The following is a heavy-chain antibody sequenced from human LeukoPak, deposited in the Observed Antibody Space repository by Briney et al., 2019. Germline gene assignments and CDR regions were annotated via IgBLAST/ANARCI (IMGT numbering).Heavy chain of an antibody. D-gene: IGHD3-10*01. CDR3: ARDPAWFGEFSD. V-gene: IGHV3-21*01. CDR2: ITSTTSYI. Sequence: GGSLRLSCAASGFTFSDYSMNWVRQAPGKGLEWVSCITSTTSYIYYADSVKGRFTISRDNAKNSLYLQMNSLRAEDTAVYYCARDPAWFGEFSDWRQGTLVTVSS. J-gene: IGHJ4*02. CDR1: GFTFSDYS.